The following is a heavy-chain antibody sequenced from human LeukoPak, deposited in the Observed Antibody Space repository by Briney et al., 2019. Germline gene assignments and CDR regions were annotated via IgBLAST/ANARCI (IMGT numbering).Heavy chain of an antibody. CDR3: TTDRTGPPPLWPNYYYYGMDV. D-gene: IGHD2/OR15-2a*01. CDR2: IKSKTDGGTT. Sequence: GGSLRLSRAASGFTFSNAWMSWVRQAPGEGLEWVGRIKSKTDGGTTDYAAPVKGRFTISRDDSKNTLYLQMNSLKTEDTAVYYCTTDRTGPPPLWPNYYYYGMDVWGQGTTVTVSS. V-gene: IGHV3-15*01. CDR1: GFTFSNAW. J-gene: IGHJ6*02.